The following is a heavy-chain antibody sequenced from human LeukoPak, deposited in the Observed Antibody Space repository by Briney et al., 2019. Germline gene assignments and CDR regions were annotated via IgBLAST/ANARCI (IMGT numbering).Heavy chain of an antibody. CDR2: SYYNGIT. J-gene: IGHJ3*02. Sequence: SETLSLTGTVSGAFFSRYYYNWIRQTPGKGLEWIGYSYYNGITKYNSSLGNRITMSLDASGRFSLRLSSVTAADTAMYYCALELVVPAALERLNAFDIWGHGTMVTVSS. V-gene: IGHV4-59*01. CDR1: GAFFSRYY. CDR3: ALELVVPAALERLNAFDI. D-gene: IGHD2-2*01.